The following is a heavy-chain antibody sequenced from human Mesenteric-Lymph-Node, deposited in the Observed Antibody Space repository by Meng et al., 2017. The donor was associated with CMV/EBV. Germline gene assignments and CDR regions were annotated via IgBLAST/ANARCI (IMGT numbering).Heavy chain of an antibody. J-gene: IGHJ4*02. D-gene: IGHD2-21*01. CDR1: GGSISSSS. CDR2: IRSTSSHT. Sequence: ETLSLTCTVSGGSISSSSYYWGWIRQPPGKGLEWVSSIRSTSSHTYYADSVKGRFTISRDNAKNSLYLQMNSLRAEDTAVYYCARDECGGDCYQTDGFDYWGQGTLVTVSS. V-gene: IGHV3-21*01. CDR3: ARDECGGDCYQTDGFDY.